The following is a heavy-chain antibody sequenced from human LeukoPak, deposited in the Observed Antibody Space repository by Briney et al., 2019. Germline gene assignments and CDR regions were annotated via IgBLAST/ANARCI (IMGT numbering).Heavy chain of an antibody. CDR2: ISGSGGGT. Sequence: GGSLRLSCAASGFTFNSYAMSWVRQAPGKGLEWVSAISGSGGGTYYADSVKGRFTISRDNSKNTLYLQMNSLRAEDTAVYYCAKDEYYYDSSGYILDYWGQGTLVTVSS. J-gene: IGHJ4*02. CDR3: AKDEYYYDSSGYILDY. V-gene: IGHV3-23*01. D-gene: IGHD3-22*01. CDR1: GFTFNSYA.